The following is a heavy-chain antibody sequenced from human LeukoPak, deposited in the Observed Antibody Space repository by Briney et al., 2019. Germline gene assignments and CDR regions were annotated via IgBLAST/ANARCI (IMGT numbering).Heavy chain of an antibody. D-gene: IGHD6-19*01. Sequence: SETLSLTCTVSGYSISSGYYWGWIRQPPGKGLEWIGSIYHSGSTYYNPSLKSRVTISVDTSKNQFSLKLSSVTAADTAVYYCARDSSADKPDWFDPWGQGTLVTVSS. CDR2: IYHSGST. CDR3: ARDSSADKPDWFDP. J-gene: IGHJ5*02. V-gene: IGHV4-38-2*02. CDR1: GYSISSGYY.